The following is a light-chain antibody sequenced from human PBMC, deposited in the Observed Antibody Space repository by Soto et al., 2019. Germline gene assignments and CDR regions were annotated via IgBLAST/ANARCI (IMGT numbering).Light chain of an antibody. Sequence: VVTQCPANVSVSPGDRATLSCMARQGFXSNFVWCESKPGEAPRILMXRKSSRATGFPARFIGSGSGKAFNLTISSLQSEHFGVSYCQQYNNWPRATFGGGTKVDIK. CDR2: RKS. CDR3: QQYNNWPRAT. V-gene: IGKV3-15*01. J-gene: IGKJ4*01. CDR1: QGFXSN.